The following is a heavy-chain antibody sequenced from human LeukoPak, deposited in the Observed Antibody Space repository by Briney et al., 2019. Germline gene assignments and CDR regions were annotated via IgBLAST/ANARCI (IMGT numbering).Heavy chain of an antibody. V-gene: IGHV1-8*01. D-gene: IGHD1-14*01. CDR3: ARGVGGLGNLDV. CDR1: GYTFISYD. J-gene: IGHJ6*04. Sequence: GASVKVSCKASGYTFISYDIDWVRQVTGQGLEWMGWMSPKSGDTDYAQKFKGRVTMTRNTSINTAYLELSRLTSDDTAVYFCARGVGGLGNLDVWGKGTTVIISS. CDR2: MSPKSGDT.